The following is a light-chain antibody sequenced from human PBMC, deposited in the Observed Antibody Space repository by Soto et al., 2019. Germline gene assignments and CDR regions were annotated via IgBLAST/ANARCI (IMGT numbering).Light chain of an antibody. Sequence: QSVLTQPPSVSGAPGQRVTISCTGSSSNIGAGYDVHWYQQLPGTAPKLLIYGNSNRPSGVPDRFSGSKSGTSASLAITGLQVEDEVIYSYQSYDSSRSPFCFSGTGTKFTVL. CDR2: GNS. J-gene: IGLJ1*01. V-gene: IGLV1-40*01. CDR3: QSYDSSRSPFCF. CDR1: SSNIGAGYD.